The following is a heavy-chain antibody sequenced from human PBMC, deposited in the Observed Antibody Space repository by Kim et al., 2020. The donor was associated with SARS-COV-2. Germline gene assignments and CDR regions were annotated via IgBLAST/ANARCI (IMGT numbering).Heavy chain of an antibody. Sequence: ASVKVSCKASGYTFTSSGISWARQAPGRRLEWMGWINTANGNTKYSQKFQDRVTISRDTSARTVYMELNSLRSEDAAVYYCARQSNMDVWGQGTPVTVSS. J-gene: IGHJ6*02. CDR3: ARQSNMDV. CDR2: INTANGNT. V-gene: IGHV1-3*04. CDR1: GYTFTSSG.